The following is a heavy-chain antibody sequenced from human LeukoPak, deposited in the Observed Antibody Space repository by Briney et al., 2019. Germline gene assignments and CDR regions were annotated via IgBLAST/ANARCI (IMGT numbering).Heavy chain of an antibody. CDR2: IYYSGST. V-gene: IGHV4-39*07. CDR3: ARVTAANYYYYYGMDV. CDR1: GGSISSSSYY. D-gene: IGHD6-13*01. Sequence: SETLSLTCTVSGGSISSSSYYWGWIRQPPGKGLEWIGSIYYSGSTYYNPSLKSRVTISVDTSKNQFSLKLSSVTAADTAVYYCARVTAANYYYYYGMDVWGQGTTVTVSS. J-gene: IGHJ6*02.